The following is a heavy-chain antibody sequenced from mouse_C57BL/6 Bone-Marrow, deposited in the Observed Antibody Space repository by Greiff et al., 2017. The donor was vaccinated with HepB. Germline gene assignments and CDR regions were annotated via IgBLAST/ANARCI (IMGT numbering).Heavy chain of an antibody. Sequence: VQRVESGAELARPGASVKLSCKASGYTFTSYGISWVKQRTGQGLEWIGEIYPRSGNTYYNEKFKGKATLTADKSSSTAYMELRSLTSEDSAVYICADSKSYWYFDVWGTGTTVTVSS. CDR2: IYPRSGNT. D-gene: IGHD2-5*01. V-gene: IGHV1-81*01. CDR1: GYTFTSYG. CDR3: ADSKSYWYFDV. J-gene: IGHJ1*03.